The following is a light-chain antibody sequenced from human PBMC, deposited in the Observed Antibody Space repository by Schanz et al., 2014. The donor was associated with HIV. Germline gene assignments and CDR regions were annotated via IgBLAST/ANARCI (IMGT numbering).Light chain of an antibody. Sequence: QSVLTQPPPASGAPGQSVTISCTGTTSDIGGYNYVSWYQQQPDKAPQLLIYEVNMRPSGVPDRFSGSKSGNTASLTVSGLQAEDEADYYCVSYTGTNNPVFGGGTKLTVL. CDR2: EVN. CDR3: VSYTGTNNPV. V-gene: IGLV2-8*01. CDR1: TSDIGGYNY. J-gene: IGLJ2*01.